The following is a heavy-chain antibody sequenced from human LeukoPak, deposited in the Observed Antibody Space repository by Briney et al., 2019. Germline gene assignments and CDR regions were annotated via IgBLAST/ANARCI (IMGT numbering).Heavy chain of an antibody. V-gene: IGHV4-39*02. CDR2: MYHSGST. Sequence: SETLSLTCTVTGGSISSSNYYWGWIRQPPGKGLEWIGSMYHSGSTYYNPSLKSRITMSVDTSKNHFSLKLSSVTAADTAVYYCARDRYYYDSSGYDGCFDYWGQGTLVTVSS. CDR1: GGSISSSNYY. J-gene: IGHJ4*02. CDR3: ARDRYYYDSSGYDGCFDY. D-gene: IGHD3-22*01.